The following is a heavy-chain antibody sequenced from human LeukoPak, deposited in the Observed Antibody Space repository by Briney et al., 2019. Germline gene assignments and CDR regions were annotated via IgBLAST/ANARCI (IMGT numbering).Heavy chain of an antibody. J-gene: IGHJ5*02. V-gene: IGHV1-24*01. CDR3: ARGTSLVGDFDP. CDR1: GYTLTELS. CDR2: FDPEDGET. D-gene: IGHD2-8*02. Sequence: ASVKVSCKVSGYTLTELSMHWVRQAPGKGLEWMGGFDPEDGETIYAQKFQGRVTMTRDTSTSTVYMELSSLRSEDTAVYYCARGTSLVGDFDPWGQGTLVTVSS.